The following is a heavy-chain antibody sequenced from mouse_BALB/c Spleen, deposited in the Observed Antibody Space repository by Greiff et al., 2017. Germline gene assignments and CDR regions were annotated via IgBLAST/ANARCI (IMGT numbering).Heavy chain of an antibody. CDR1: GYTFTSYW. V-gene: IGHV1-5*01. D-gene: IGHD1-1*01. J-gene: IGHJ4*01. Sequence: EVQLQQSGTVLARPGASVKMSCKASGYTFTSYWMHWVKQRPGQGLEWIGAIYPGNSDTSYNQKFKGKAKLTAVTSTSTAYMELSSLTNEDSAVYYCTRGGYGSDAMDYWGQGTSVTVSS. CDR3: TRGGYGSDAMDY. CDR2: IYPGNSDT.